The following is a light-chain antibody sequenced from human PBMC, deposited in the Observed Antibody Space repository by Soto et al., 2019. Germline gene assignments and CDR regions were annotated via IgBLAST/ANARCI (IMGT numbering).Light chain of an antibody. CDR1: QSVATY. CDR2: AAS. Sequence: DIQMTQSPPSLSASVGDRVTITCRASQSVATYLNWYRQKPGRGPELLIYAASSLQSGVPSRFNGRGSGTDFTLTISRLQPEDIATYYCQQTYSSGLTFGGGTKVEV. J-gene: IGKJ4*01. CDR3: QQTYSSGLT. V-gene: IGKV1-39*01.